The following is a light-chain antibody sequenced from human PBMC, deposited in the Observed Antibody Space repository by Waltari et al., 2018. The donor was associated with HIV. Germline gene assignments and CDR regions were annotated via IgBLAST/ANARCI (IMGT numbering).Light chain of an antibody. CDR1: TSNLGSNF. Sequence: QSVLTQPPSASGTPGQRVTISCSGPTSNLGSNFVSWYQQLPGTAPKLLIYRDNQRPSGVPARFSVSKSGASVSLAISGLRSEDEGDYYCATWDASLGGSYVFGTGTTVSVL. CDR2: RDN. J-gene: IGLJ1*01. V-gene: IGLV1-47*01. CDR3: ATWDASLGGSYV.